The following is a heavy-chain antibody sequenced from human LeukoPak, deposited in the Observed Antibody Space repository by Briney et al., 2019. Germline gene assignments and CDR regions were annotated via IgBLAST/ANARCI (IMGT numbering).Heavy chain of an antibody. J-gene: IGHJ4*02. D-gene: IGHD6-6*01. CDR2: IIPIFGTA. CDR3: ARTAGRTFDY. Sequence: ASVKVSCKASGGTFSSYAISWVRQAPGQGLEWMGGIIPIFGTANYAQKFQGRVTVTADESTSTAYMELSSLRSEDTAVYYCARTAGRTFDYWGQGTLVTVSS. V-gene: IGHV1-69*13. CDR1: GGTFSSYA.